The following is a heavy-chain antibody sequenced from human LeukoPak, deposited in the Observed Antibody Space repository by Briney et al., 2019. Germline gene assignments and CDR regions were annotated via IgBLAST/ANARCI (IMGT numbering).Heavy chain of an antibody. J-gene: IGHJ4*02. CDR3: AHRVSSWGYFDY. CDR1: GFSLSTSGGG. V-gene: IGHV2-5*02. CDR2: SYWDDDQ. Sequence: SGPTLVNPTQTLTLTCTFSGFSLSTSGGGVGWVRQPPGKALEWLALSYWDDDQRYSPSLKSRLTITKDTSKDQVVLTMTNIEPVDTATYYCAHRVSSWGYFDYWGQGTLVTVSS. D-gene: IGHD7-27*01.